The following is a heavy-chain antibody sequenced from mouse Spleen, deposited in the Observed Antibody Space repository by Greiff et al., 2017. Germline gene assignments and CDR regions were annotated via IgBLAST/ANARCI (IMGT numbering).Heavy chain of an antibody. CDR1: GYSITSGYY. V-gene: IGHV3-6*02. CDR2: ISYDGSN. J-gene: IGHJ4*01. Sequence: ESGPGLVKPSQSLSLTCSVTGYSITSGYYWNWIRQFPGNKLEWMGYISYDGSNNYNPSLKNRISITRDTSKNQFFLKLNSVTTEDTATYYCARDQDEMDYWGQGTSVTVSS. CDR3: ARDQDEMDY.